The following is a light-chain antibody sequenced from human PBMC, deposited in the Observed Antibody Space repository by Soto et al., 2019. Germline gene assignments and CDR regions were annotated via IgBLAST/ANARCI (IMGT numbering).Light chain of an antibody. J-gene: IGKJ1*01. Sequence: AIRMTQSPSSLSASTGDRVTITCRASQGISSYLAWYQQKPGKAPKLLIYAASTLQSGVPSMFSGSRSGTDFTLTISCLQSEDFATYYCKQYYSSPRTFGQGTKVEIK. V-gene: IGKV1-8*01. CDR2: AAS. CDR1: QGISSY. CDR3: KQYYSSPRT.